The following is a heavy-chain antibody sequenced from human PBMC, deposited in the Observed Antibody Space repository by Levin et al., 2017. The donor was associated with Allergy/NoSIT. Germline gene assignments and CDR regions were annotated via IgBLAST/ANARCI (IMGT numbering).Heavy chain of an antibody. CDR3: ARGSLRGIAVAGRGDAFDI. J-gene: IGHJ3*02. CDR2: IGTAGDT. Sequence: GGSLRLSCAASGFTFSSYDMHWVRQATGKGLEWVSAIGTAGDTYYPGSVKVRFTISRENAKNSLYLQMNSLRAGDTAVYYCARGSLRGIAVAGRGDAFDIWGQGTMVTVSS. V-gene: IGHV3-13*01. D-gene: IGHD6-19*01. CDR1: GFTFSSYD.